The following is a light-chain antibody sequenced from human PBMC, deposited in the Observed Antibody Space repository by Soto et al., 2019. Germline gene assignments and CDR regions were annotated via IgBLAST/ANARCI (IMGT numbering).Light chain of an antibody. CDR1: QSLTTNY. V-gene: IGKV3-20*01. Sequence: EIVLTQSPGTLSLSPGERATLSCRASQSLTTNYLAWYQQKPGQAPRLLIYDASSRATGIPDRFSGSGPGTDFTLTIARLEPEDFAVFYCQQGVTFGGGTKVEIK. CDR3: QQGVT. J-gene: IGKJ4*01. CDR2: DAS.